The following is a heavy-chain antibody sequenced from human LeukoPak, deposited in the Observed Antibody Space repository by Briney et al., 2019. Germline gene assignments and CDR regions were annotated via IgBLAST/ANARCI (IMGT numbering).Heavy chain of an antibody. J-gene: IGHJ4*02. CDR1: GLTFSGFW. CDR3: ARGEAGYSGFDY. Sequence: HAGGSLRLSCAASGLTFSGFWMTWVRQAPGKGLEGVANIKVDGSEKYYVDSVKGRFSISRDNAKNSLYLQMNSLRAEDTAVYYCARGEAGYSGFDYWGQGTLVTVSS. CDR2: IKVDGSEK. V-gene: IGHV3-7*01. D-gene: IGHD5-12*01.